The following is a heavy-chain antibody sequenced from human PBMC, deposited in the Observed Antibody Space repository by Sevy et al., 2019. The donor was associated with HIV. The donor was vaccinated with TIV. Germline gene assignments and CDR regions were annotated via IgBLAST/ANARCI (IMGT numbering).Heavy chain of an antibody. CDR3: AKEWTLLSDWYGEFDY. CDR1: GFTFTNYG. V-gene: IGHV3-23*01. D-gene: IGHD6-19*01. Sequence: GGSLRLSCAASGFTFTNYGMHWVRQAPGKGLEWVSGISNSGANTYYADSVRGRFTVSRDNSENTVYLQLNSLRAEDTAIYYCAKEWTLLSDWYGEFDYWGQGTLVTVSS. CDR2: ISNSGANT. J-gene: IGHJ4*02.